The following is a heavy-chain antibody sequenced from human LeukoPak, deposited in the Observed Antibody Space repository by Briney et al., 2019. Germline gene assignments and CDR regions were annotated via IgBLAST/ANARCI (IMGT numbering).Heavy chain of an antibody. V-gene: IGHV1-46*01. Sequence: ASVKVSCKASGYTFTSYYMHWLRQAPGQGLEWMGIINPSGGSTSYAQKFQGRVTMTRDTSTSTVHMELSSLRSEDTAVYYCAKLGIPGIAVAGGRYYFDYWGQGTLVTVSS. CDR2: INPSGGST. CDR1: GYTFTSYY. D-gene: IGHD6-19*01. J-gene: IGHJ4*02. CDR3: AKLGIPGIAVAGGRYYFDY.